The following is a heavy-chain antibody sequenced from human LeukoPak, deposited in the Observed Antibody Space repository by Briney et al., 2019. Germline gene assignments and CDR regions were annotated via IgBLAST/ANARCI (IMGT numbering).Heavy chain of an antibody. D-gene: IGHD3-10*01. J-gene: IGHJ4*02. CDR1: GLTFSSYA. CDR2: ISYDGSNK. Sequence: GGSLRLSCAASGLTFSSYAMHWVRQAPGKGLEWVAVISYDGSNKYYADSVKGRFTISRDNSKNTLYLQMNSLRAEDTAVYYCARDQDYYGSGRTYWGQGTLVTVSS. V-gene: IGHV3-30*01. CDR3: ARDQDYYGSGRTY.